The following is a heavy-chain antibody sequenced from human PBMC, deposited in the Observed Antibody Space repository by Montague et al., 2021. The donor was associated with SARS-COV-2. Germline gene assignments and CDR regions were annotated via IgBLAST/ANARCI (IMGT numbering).Heavy chain of an antibody. CDR3: ARFPTSYYYDSKAAPATPDAFDI. J-gene: IGHJ3*02. CDR1: RGTQAKSGR. CDR2: VKYSGST. Sequence: SETLSLTCSRLCRGTQAKSGRAHVSSQVTGKVVCWIGRVKYSGSTYYNPSLKSRVTISVDTSKNQFSLKLSSVTAADTAVYYCARFPTSYYYDSKAAPATPDAFDIWGQGTMVTVSS. D-gene: IGHD3-22*01. V-gene: IGHV4-39*01.